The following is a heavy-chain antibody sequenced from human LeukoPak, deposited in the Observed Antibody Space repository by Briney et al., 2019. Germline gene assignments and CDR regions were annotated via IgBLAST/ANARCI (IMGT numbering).Heavy chain of an antibody. CDR1: GFTFDSFY. J-gene: IGHJ4*02. CDR2: IRASGAVP. V-gene: IGHV3-11*04. Sequence: KPGGSLRLSCAASGFTFDSFYMGWIRQAPGKGLDYLAFIRASGAVPYYAESVKGRFTISRDNAKNSVSLQMNSLSADDTAVYYRARSLIAASEDYWGQGTLVTVSS. D-gene: IGHD6-6*01. CDR3: ARSLIAASEDY.